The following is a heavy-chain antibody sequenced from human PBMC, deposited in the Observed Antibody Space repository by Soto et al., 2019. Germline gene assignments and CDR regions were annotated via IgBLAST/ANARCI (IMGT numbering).Heavy chain of an antibody. D-gene: IGHD1-1*01. CDR1: GGCISSYY. CDR3: ARYNWGAMGAFDI. CDR2: IYYSGST. V-gene: IGHV4-59*01. J-gene: IGHJ3*02. Sequence: SDTLSLTCTVSGGCISSYYWSWIRQPPGKGLEWIGYIYYSGSTNYNPSLKSRVTISVDTSKNQFSLKLSSVTAADTAVYYCARYNWGAMGAFDIWGQGTMVT.